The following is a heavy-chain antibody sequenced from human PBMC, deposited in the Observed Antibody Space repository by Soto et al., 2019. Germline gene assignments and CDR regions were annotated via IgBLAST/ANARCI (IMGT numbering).Heavy chain of an antibody. Sequence: PGGSLRLSCAASGFTFDDYAMHWVRQAPGKGLEWVSGISWNSGSISYADSVKGRFTISRDNAKNSLYLQMNSLRAEDTALYYCAKMSPDIVVVPAAIIGAFDIWGQGTMVTVSS. D-gene: IGHD2-2*02. J-gene: IGHJ3*02. CDR3: AKMSPDIVVVPAAIIGAFDI. V-gene: IGHV3-9*01. CDR2: ISWNSGSI. CDR1: GFTFDDYA.